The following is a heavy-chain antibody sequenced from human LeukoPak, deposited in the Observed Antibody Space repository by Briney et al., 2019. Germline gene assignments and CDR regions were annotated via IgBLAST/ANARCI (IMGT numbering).Heavy chain of an antibody. Sequence: ASVKVSRKASGGTFSSYAISWVRQAPGQGLEWMGGIIPIFGTANYAQKFQGRVTITADESTSTAYMELSSLRSEDTAVYYCARDLEDYGSGSYHFDYWGQGTLVTVSS. V-gene: IGHV1-69*13. CDR1: GGTFSSYA. J-gene: IGHJ4*02. D-gene: IGHD3-10*01. CDR2: IIPIFGTA. CDR3: ARDLEDYGSGSYHFDY.